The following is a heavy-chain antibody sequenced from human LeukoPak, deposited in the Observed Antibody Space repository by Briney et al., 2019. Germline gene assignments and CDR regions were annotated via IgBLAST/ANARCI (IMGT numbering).Heavy chain of an antibody. D-gene: IGHD6-19*01. V-gene: IGHV3-30*02. CDR2: IQYDGTIK. J-gene: IGHJ5*02. Sequence: GGSVRLSCAASGFTFNTYGMHWVRQAPGKGREWVAFIQYDGTIKYYGDSVKGRFTITRDNSKNTFYLQMNSLRAEDTAVYYCATNSGSGWYEAHFDPWCQGTLVTVSS. CDR1: GFTFNTYG. CDR3: ATNSGSGWYEAHFDP.